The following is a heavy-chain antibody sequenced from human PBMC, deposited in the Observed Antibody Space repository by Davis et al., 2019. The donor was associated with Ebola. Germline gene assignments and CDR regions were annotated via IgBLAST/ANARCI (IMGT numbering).Heavy chain of an antibody. Sequence: PGGSLRLSCAASGFTVSSNYMSWVRQAPGKGLEWVSVIYSGGSTYYADSVKGRFTISRDNSKNTLYLQINSLRAEDTAVYYCAGVNSRDAFDIWGQGTMVTVSS. CDR3: AGVNSRDAFDI. V-gene: IGHV3-53*01. CDR2: IYSGGST. J-gene: IGHJ3*02. CDR1: GFTVSSNY. D-gene: IGHD4-23*01.